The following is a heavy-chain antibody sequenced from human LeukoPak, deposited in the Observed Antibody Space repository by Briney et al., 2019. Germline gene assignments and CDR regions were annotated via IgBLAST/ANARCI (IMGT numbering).Heavy chain of an antibody. D-gene: IGHD6-19*01. CDR3: ASARGYSSEYK. CDR1: GFTVSSNY. Sequence: GGSLRLSCAASGFTVSSNYMTWVRQAPGKGLEWASVIYSGGNTYYADSVKGRFSISRDNSKNTLYLRMNSLRAEDTALYYCASARGYSSEYKWGQGTLVTVSS. J-gene: IGHJ4*02. CDR2: IYSGGNT. V-gene: IGHV3-66*01.